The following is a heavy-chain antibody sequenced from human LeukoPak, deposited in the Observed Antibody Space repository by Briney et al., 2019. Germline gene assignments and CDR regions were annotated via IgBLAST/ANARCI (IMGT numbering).Heavy chain of an antibody. D-gene: IGHD6-19*01. CDR1: GYTFTSYA. Sequence: ASVKVSCKASGYTFTSYAMHWVRQAPGQRLEWMGWINAGNGNTKYSQKFRGRVTITRDTSASTAYMELSRLRSDDTAVYYCARERSSGWYGYYYYGMDVWGQGTTVTVSS. J-gene: IGHJ6*02. CDR3: ARERSSGWYGYYYYGMDV. CDR2: INAGNGNT. V-gene: IGHV1-3*01.